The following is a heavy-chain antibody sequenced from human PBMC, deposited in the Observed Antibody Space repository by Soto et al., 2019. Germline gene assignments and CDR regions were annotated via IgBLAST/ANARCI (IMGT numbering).Heavy chain of an antibody. CDR3: ARALASSSRYDL. J-gene: IGHJ5*02. Sequence: QVTLKESGPVLVRPTETLTLTCTVSGFSLSSKSVGMGWIRQPPGKALEWLAHTFSNDDKGYITPLKGRLTISRDAAKSQVVLHMTNLDPVDTATYYCARALASSSRYDLWGQGILVTVSS. CDR1: GFSLSSKSVG. D-gene: IGHD6-6*01. V-gene: IGHV2-26*01. CDR2: TFSNDDK.